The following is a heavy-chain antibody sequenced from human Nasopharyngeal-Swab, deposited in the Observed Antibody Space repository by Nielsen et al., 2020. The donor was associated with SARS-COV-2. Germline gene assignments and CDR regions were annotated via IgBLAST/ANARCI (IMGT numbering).Heavy chain of an antibody. J-gene: IGHJ4*02. Sequence: SETLSLTCAVYGGSFSDYYWSWIRQPPGKGLEWIGYIYYSGSTYYNPSLKSRVTISVDTSKNQFSLKLSSVTAADTAVYYCARVHGDYDVYFDYWGQGTLVTVSS. CDR1: GGSFSDYY. V-gene: IGHV4-30-4*01. CDR3: ARVHGDYDVYFDY. CDR2: IYYSGST. D-gene: IGHD4-17*01.